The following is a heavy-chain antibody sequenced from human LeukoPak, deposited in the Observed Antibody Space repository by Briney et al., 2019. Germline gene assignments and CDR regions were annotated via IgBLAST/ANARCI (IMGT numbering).Heavy chain of an antibody. Sequence: SQTLSLTCTVSGGSIGDYYWSWIRQPPGQGLEWLGYIHYSGNTYYNPSLKSRLIISIDASKNQFSLNLSSVTAADTAVYCCARESPPDAFDIWGRGTVVTVPS. CDR1: GGSIGDYY. CDR3: ARESPPDAFDI. J-gene: IGHJ3*02. CDR2: IHYSGNT. V-gene: IGHV4-30-4*01.